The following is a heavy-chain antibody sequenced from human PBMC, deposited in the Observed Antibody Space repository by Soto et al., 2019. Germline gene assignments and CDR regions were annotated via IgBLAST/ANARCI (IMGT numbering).Heavy chain of an antibody. D-gene: IGHD3-10*01. CDR1: GGSFSGYY. CDR2: INHSGST. J-gene: IGHJ5*02. CDR3: ARTRITMVRGAMGGRWFDP. Sequence: QVQLQQWGAGLLKPSETLSLTCAVYGGSFSGYYWSWIRQPPGKGLEWIGEINHSGSTNYNPSLKSRGTISVDTSKNQFSLKLSSVTAADTAVYYCARTRITMVRGAMGGRWFDPWGQGTLVTVSS. V-gene: IGHV4-34*01.